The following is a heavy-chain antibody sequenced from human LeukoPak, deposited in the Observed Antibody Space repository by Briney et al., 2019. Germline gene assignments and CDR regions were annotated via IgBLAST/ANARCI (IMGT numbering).Heavy chain of an antibody. Sequence: GGSLRLSCAASGFSLSTFWMHWVRQAPGKGLAWVSRIDYDGITTTYANSVKGRFTISRDNAKNTLYLQMNSLRAEDTAVYYCTHLGWFDPWGQGTLVTVSS. J-gene: IGHJ5*02. V-gene: IGHV3-74*01. CDR1: GFSLSTFW. CDR2: IDYDGITT. CDR3: THLGWFDP.